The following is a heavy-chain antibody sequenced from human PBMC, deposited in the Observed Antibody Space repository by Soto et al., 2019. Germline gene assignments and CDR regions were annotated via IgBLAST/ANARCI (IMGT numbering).Heavy chain of an antibody. V-gene: IGHV1-18*01. J-gene: IGHJ4*02. CDR2: ISAYNGNT. CDR3: ARTVIAVVPTSFDY. Sequence: ASVKVSCKASGYTFTSYGIIWVRQAPGQGLEWMGWISAYNGNTNYAQKLQGRVTMTTDTSTSTAYMELRSLRSDDTAVYYCARTVIAVVPTSFDYWGQGTLVTVSS. CDR1: GYTFTSYG. D-gene: IGHD6-19*01.